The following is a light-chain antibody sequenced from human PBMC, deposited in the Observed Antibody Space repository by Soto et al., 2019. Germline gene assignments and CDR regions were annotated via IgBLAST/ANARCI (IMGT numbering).Light chain of an antibody. Sequence: PGERATLSCRASQSVSSSYLAWYQQRPGQAPRLLIYGASSRATGIPDRFSGTGSGTDFTLTISRLEPEDFAVYYCQQYGSSPLTFGGGTKVDIK. CDR1: QSVSSSY. J-gene: IGKJ4*01. V-gene: IGKV3-20*01. CDR3: QQYGSSPLT. CDR2: GAS.